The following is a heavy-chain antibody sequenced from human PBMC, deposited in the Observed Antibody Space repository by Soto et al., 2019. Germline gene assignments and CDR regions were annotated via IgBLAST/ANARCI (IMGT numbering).Heavy chain of an antibody. CDR2: INSDGSST. D-gene: IGHD5-12*01. CDR1: GFTFSSYW. CDR3: ARDHGDIVATGGGGNYYFDY. J-gene: IGHJ4*02. Sequence: EVQLVESGGGLVQPGGSLRLSCAASGFTFSSYWMHWVRQAPGKGLVWVSRINSDGSSTSYADSVKGRFTISRDNAKNTLYLQMNSLRAEETAVYYCARDHGDIVATGGGGNYYFDYWGQGTLVTVSS. V-gene: IGHV3-74*01.